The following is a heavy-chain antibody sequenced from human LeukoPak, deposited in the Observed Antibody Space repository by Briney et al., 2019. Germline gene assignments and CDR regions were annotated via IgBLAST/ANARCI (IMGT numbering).Heavy chain of an antibody. CDR3: ARGWGVVVIRWFDP. J-gene: IGHJ5*02. CDR2: INHSGST. D-gene: IGHD3-22*01. CDR1: GGSFSGYY. Sequence: SETLSLTCAVYGGSFSGYYWSWIRQPPGKGLEWTGEINHSGSTNYNPSLKSRVTISVDTSKNQFSLKLSSVTAADTAVYYCARGWGVVVIRWFDPWGQGTLVTVSS. V-gene: IGHV4-34*01.